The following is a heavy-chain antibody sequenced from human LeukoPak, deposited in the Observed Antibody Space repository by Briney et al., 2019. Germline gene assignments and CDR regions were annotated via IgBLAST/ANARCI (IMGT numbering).Heavy chain of an antibody. V-gene: IGHV4-59*10. Sequence: SETLSLTCAVYGGSFSGYYWSWIRQPAGKGLEWIGLIYTSGSTNYHPSLKSRVTISVDTSKNQFSLKLSSVTAADTAVYYCAKSNGYGLVDIWGQGTMVTVSS. J-gene: IGHJ3*02. CDR2: IYTSGST. CDR1: GGSFSGYY. D-gene: IGHD3-10*01. CDR3: AKSNGYGLVDI.